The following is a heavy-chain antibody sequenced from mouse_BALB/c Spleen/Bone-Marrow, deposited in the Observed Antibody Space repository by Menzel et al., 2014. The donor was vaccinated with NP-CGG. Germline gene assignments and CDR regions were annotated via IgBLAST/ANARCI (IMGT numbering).Heavy chain of an antibody. Sequence: QVQLQQSGAELVRPGSSVKISCKASGYTFSSYCMNWVKQRPGQGLEWIGQIYPGDGDTNYNGKFKGKATLTADKSSSTAYMQLSSLTSEDSAVYFCARDGIDYWGQGTTLTVSS. CDR3: ARDGIDY. CDR1: GYTFSSYC. CDR2: IYPGDGDT. D-gene: IGHD1-2*01. V-gene: IGHV1-80*01. J-gene: IGHJ2*01.